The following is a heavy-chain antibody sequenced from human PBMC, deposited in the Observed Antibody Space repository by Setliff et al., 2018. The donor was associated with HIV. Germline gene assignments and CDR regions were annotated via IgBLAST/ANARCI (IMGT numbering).Heavy chain of an antibody. V-gene: IGHV3-23*01. J-gene: IGHJ3*01. CDR1: GVSFNNYA. Sequence: GGSLRLSCAASGVSFNNYAMSWVRQAPGKGLEWVSAISGGGGGTNYADSVRGRFTISRDNSNNTLYLHMNNLRADDTAVYYCARDIPPEYPGFDLWGQGTVVTVSS. CDR3: ARDIPPEYPGFDL. CDR2: ISGGGGGT. D-gene: IGHD6-6*01.